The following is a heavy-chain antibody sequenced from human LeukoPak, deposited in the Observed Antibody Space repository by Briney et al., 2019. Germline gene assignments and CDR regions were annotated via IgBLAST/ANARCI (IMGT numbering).Heavy chain of an antibody. J-gene: IGHJ5*02. CDR1: GGSISSSSYY. V-gene: IGHV4-61*02. CDR2: IYTSGST. CDR3: ARDPLAYCGGDCQDWFDP. Sequence: SETLSLTCTVSGGSISSSSYYWSWIRQPAGKGLEWIGRIYTSGSTNYNPSLKSRVTMSVDTSKNQFSLKLSSVTAADTAVYYCARDPLAYCGGDCQDWFDPWGQGTLVTVSS. D-gene: IGHD2-21*02.